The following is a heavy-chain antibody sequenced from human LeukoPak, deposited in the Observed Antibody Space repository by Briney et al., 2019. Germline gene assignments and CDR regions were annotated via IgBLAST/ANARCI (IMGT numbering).Heavy chain of an antibody. J-gene: IGHJ4*02. Sequence: PGGSLRLSCAASGFTFSSYAMSWVRQAPGKGLEWVSVISGSGGNTYFADSVKGRFTISRDNAKKSLYLRMDSLRAEDTAVYYCARDPPNWGFGYWGQGTLVTVSS. CDR1: GFTFSSYA. CDR3: ARDPPNWGFGY. V-gene: IGHV3-23*01. CDR2: ISGSGGNT. D-gene: IGHD7-27*01.